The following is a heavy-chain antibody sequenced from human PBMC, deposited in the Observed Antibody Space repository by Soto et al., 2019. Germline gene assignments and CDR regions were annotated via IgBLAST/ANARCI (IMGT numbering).Heavy chain of an antibody. CDR1: GYTFTSYA. V-gene: IGHV1-18*01. CDR3: ARDQVDLDY. CDR2: IFAYNGNT. Sequence: GASVKVSCKTSGYTFTSYAINWVRQAPGQGLEWMGWIFAYNGNTNYAQKFQGRLTMTTDTSTNTAYMELRSLRSDDTAVYYCARDQVDLDYWGQGTLVTVPQ. J-gene: IGHJ4*02.